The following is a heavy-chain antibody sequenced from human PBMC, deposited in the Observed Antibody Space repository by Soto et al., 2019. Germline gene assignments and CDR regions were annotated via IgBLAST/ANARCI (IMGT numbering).Heavy chain of an antibody. CDR1: GFIVSSQY. Sequence: EVQVVESGGGVVQPGGSLRLSCAASGFIVSSQYMSWVRQAPGKGLEWVSVVYTDGGTYYADSVKGRFTIPRDNARNTLYLQMRNLRAEDTAVYYCVKDPWDHWGQGTLVTVSS. CDR3: VKDPWDH. V-gene: IGHV3-66*01. J-gene: IGHJ4*02. CDR2: VYTDGGT.